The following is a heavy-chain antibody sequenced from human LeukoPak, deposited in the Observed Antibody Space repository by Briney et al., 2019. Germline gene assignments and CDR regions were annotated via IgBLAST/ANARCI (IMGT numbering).Heavy chain of an antibody. D-gene: IGHD3-22*01. CDR2: INPIFGTA. Sequence: ASVKVSCKASGYTFTGYYMHWVRQAPGQGLEWMGWINPIFGTANYAQKFQGRVTITTDESTSTAYMELSSLRSEDTAVYYCALTPYARYYYDSSGTPLDYWGQGTLVTVS. CDR3: ALTPYARYYYDSSGTPLDY. V-gene: IGHV1-69*05. J-gene: IGHJ4*02. CDR1: GYTFTGYY.